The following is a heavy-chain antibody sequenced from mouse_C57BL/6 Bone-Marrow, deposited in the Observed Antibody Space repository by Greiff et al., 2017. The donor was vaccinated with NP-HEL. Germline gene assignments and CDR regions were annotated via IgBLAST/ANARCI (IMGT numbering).Heavy chain of an antibody. V-gene: IGHV1-81*01. CDR3: ARFGLLGRYFDV. Sequence: VKLVESGAELARPGASVKLSCKASGYTFTSYGISWVKRRTGQGLEWIGEIYPRSGNTYYNEKFKGKATLTADKSSSTAYMELRSLTSEDSAVYFCARFGLLGRYFDVWGTGTTVTVSS. D-gene: IGHD1-1*01. CDR1: GYTFTSYG. J-gene: IGHJ1*03. CDR2: IYPRSGNT.